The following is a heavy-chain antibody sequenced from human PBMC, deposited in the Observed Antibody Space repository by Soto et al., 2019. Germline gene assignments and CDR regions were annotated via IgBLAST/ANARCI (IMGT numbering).Heavy chain of an antibody. V-gene: IGHV4-59*01. Sequence: SEALCVRCTGSGGLLSKGAWSVCRHPPGKGLEWIGYIYYSGSTNYTPSLKSRVTMSVDTSNNQFSLKLGSVTAADTAVYYCARSRVPRTWGQGPLVTVS. CDR2: IYYSGST. CDR1: GGLLSKGA. CDR3: ARSRVPRT. J-gene: IGHJ5*02.